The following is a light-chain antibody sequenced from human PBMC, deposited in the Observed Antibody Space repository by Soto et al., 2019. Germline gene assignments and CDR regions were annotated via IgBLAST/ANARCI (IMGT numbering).Light chain of an antibody. J-gene: IGLJ1*01. V-gene: IGLV3-21*02. Sequence: SYELTQPPSVSVSPGQTASITCGGDNIGTKSVHWYQQRPGQAPVLVVYDDRDRPSGIPERFSGSNSGNTATLTISRVEAGDEADYYCQVWERISDHKFVFGDGTKVTVL. CDR3: QVWERISDHKFV. CDR2: DDR. CDR1: NIGTKS.